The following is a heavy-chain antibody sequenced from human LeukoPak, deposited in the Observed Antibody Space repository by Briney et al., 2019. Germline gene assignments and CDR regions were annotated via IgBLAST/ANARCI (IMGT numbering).Heavy chain of an antibody. CDR1: GFTVSSNY. D-gene: IGHD5/OR15-5a*01. J-gene: IGHJ4*02. Sequence: GGSLRLSCAASGFTVSSNYMTWVRQAPGQGLEWVSVIYFGGTTYYADSVKGRFTISRDNSKNTVYLQMNSLRVEDTAVYYCARGDGVYVYWGQGTLVTVSS. V-gene: IGHV3-53*01. CDR3: ARGDGVYVY. CDR2: IYFGGTT.